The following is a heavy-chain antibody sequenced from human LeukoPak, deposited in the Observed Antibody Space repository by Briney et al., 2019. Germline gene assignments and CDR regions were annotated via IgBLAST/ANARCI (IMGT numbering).Heavy chain of an antibody. CDR2: IYQSGRT. CDR1: GVSISNSQW. D-gene: IGHD6-13*01. Sequence: PSETLSLTCAVSGVSISNSQWWSWVRQPPGKGLEWIGEIYQSGRTNYNPSLKSRVTMSIDKANNEFSLRLASVTAADTAVYYCARARPGAAGTRWFDPWGQGTLVTVSS. CDR3: ARARPGAAGTRWFDP. V-gene: IGHV4-4*02. J-gene: IGHJ5*02.